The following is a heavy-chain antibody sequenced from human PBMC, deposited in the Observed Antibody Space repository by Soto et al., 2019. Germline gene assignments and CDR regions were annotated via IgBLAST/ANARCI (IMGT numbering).Heavy chain of an antibody. CDR2: ISYDGSNK. CDR3: AKAVSFDY. V-gene: IGHV3-30*18. D-gene: IGHD3-16*01. CDR1: GFTFSSYG. Sequence: ESGGGVVQPGRSLRLSCAASGFTFSSYGMHWVRQAPGKGLEWVAVISYDGSNKYYADSVKGRFTISRDNSKNTLYLQMNSLRAEDTAVYYCAKAVSFDYWGQGTLVTVSS. J-gene: IGHJ4*02.